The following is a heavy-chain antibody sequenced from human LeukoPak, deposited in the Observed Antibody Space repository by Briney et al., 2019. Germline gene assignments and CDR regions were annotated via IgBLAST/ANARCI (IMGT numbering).Heavy chain of an antibody. CDR2: MWYDGSNK. J-gene: IGHJ4*02. Sequence: PGRSLRLSCAASGFTFSSYGMHWVRQAPGKGLEWVAVMWYDGSNKYYADSVKGRFTISRDNSKNTLYLQMNSLRAEDTAVYYCARGYIAAAGYFGYWGQGTLVTVSS. CDR1: GFTFSSYG. CDR3: ARGYIAAAGYFGY. D-gene: IGHD6-13*01. V-gene: IGHV3-33*01.